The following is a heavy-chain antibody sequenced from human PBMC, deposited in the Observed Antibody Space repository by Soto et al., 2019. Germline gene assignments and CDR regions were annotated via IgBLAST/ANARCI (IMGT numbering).Heavy chain of an antibody. D-gene: IGHD3-22*01. CDR3: AKAQLPVYYCHSRGPFDS. CDR1: GLTFSNYG. Sequence: GGSLRLSCGACGLTFSNYGMPWVRKDPGKRLEWVAFISDDGSNKNYADSVKGRFSISRDNSENTLSLQLNSLRAEDTAVYFCAKAQLPVYYCHSRGPFDSWGQGTLVTVS. V-gene: IGHV3-30*18. CDR2: ISDDGSNK. J-gene: IGHJ4*02.